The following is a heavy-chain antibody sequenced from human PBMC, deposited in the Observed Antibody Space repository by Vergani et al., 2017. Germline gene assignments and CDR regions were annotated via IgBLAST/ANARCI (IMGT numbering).Heavy chain of an antibody. CDR1: GYPFTSYY. CDR3: ARAGDDYIWGSYREFDY. Sequence: QVQLVQSGAEVKKPGASVKVSCKASGYPFTSYYMHWVRQAPGQGLEWMGIINPSGGSTSYAQKFQGRVTMTRDTSISTAYMELSRLRSDDTAVYYCARAGDDYIWGSYREFDYWGQGTLVTVSS. V-gene: IGHV1-46*01. J-gene: IGHJ4*02. D-gene: IGHD3-16*02. CDR2: INPSGGST.